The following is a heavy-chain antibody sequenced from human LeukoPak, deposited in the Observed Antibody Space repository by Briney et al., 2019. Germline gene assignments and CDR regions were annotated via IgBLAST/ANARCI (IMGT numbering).Heavy chain of an antibody. CDR2: IYTSGST. D-gene: IGHD3-22*01. CDR1: GGSISGGSYY. V-gene: IGHV4-61*09. J-gene: IGHJ4*02. CDR3: ASPYYYDFSRIDY. Sequence: PSETLSLTCTVSGGSISGGSYYWSWIRQPAGKGLEWIGHIYTSGSTNYNPSLKSRVTISVDTSKNLFSLRLSSVTAADTAVYYCASPYYYDFSRIDYWGQGTLVTVSS.